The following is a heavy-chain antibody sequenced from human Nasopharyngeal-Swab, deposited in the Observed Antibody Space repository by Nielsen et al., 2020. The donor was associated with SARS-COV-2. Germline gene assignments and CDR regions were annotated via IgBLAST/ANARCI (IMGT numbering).Heavy chain of an antibody. CDR2: ISYDGSNK. J-gene: IGHJ5*02. Sequence: RGSLRLSCAASGFTFSSYGMHWVRQAPGKGLEWVAVISYDGSNKYYADSVKGRFTISRDNSKNTLYLQMNSLRAEDTAVYYCAKEGSTSCYLMCWFDPWGQGTLVTVSS. CDR3: AKEGSTSCYLMCWFDP. V-gene: IGHV3-30*18. CDR1: GFTFSSYG. D-gene: IGHD2-2*01.